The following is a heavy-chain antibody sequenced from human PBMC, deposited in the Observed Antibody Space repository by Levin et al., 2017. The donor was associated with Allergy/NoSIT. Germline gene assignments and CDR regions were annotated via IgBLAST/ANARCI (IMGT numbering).Heavy chain of an antibody. J-gene: IGHJ6*03. V-gene: IGHV3-23*01. CDR3: ASTDYSSYYMDV. CDR2: ISGSGGST. D-gene: IGHD4-11*01. CDR1: GFTFSSYA. Sequence: GESLKISCAASGFTFSSYAMSWVRQAPGKGLEWVSAISGSGGSTYYADSVKGRFTISRDNSKNTLYLQMNSLRAEDTAVYYCASTDYSSYYMDVWGKGTTVTVSS.